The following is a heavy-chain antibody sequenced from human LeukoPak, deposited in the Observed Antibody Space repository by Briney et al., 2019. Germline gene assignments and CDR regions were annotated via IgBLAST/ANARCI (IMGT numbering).Heavy chain of an antibody. Sequence: SETLSLTCTVSGGSISSYYWSWIRQPAGKGLEWIGEINHSGSTNYNPSLKSRVTISVDTSKNQFSLKLSSVTAADTAVYYCARVDTAMVFDYWGQGTLVTVSS. CDR1: GGSISSYY. D-gene: IGHD5-18*01. CDR2: INHSGST. J-gene: IGHJ4*02. CDR3: ARVDTAMVFDY. V-gene: IGHV4-34*01.